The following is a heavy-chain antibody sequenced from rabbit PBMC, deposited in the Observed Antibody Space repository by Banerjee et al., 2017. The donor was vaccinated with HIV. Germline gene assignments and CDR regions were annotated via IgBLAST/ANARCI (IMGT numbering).Heavy chain of an antibody. D-gene: IGHD1-1*01. J-gene: IGHJ4*01. CDR3: ARAGGFENYFNL. CDR1: GFSFSSSYY. Sequence: QSLEESGGDLVKPGASLTLTCTASGFSFSSSYYIGWVRQAPGKGLEWIGCIVAGSSGTTYYASWAKGRFTISKTSSTTVTLQMTVLTAADTATYFCARAGGFENYFNLWGPGTLVT. CDR2: IVAGSSGTT. V-gene: IGHV1S40*01.